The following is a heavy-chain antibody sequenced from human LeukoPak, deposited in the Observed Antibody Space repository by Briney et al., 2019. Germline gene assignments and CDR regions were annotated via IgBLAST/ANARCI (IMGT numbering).Heavy chain of an antibody. CDR2: ISSSGDTM. D-gene: IGHD2-15*01. CDR1: GFTFSSYE. J-gene: IGHJ6*02. CDR3: ARALVVYYYMDV. Sequence: PGGSLRLSCAASGFTFSSYEMNWVRQAPGKGLGWVSYISSSGDTMYYADSVRGRFTISRDNAKNSLYLKMNSMRAEDTAVYYCARALVVYYYMDVWGQGTTVTVSS. V-gene: IGHV3-48*03.